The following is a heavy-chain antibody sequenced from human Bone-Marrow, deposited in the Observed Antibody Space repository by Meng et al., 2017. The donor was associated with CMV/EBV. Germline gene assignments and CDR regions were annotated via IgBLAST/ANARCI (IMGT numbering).Heavy chain of an antibody. CDR1: GFTFSSYW. D-gene: IGHD2-2*01. J-gene: IGHJ4*02. Sequence: GGSLRLSCAASGFTFSSYWMSWVRQAPGKGLEWVSAISGSGGSTYYADSVKGRFTISRDNSKNTLYLQMNSLRAEDTAVYYCAKGYGDCSSTSCYPGWFDYWGQRTLVTVSS. CDR2: ISGSGGST. V-gene: IGHV3-23*01. CDR3: AKGYGDCSSTSCYPGWFDY.